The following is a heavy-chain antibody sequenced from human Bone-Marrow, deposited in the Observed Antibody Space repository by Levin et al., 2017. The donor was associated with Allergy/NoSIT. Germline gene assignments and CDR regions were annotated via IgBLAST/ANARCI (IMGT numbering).Heavy chain of an antibody. CDR3: ARGGRSIDP. V-gene: IGHV3-11*01. D-gene: IGHD3-16*01. CDR1: GFTFSDYY. CDR2: ISTSGSTI. J-gene: IGHJ5*02. Sequence: GESLKISCAASGFTFSDYYMSWIRQAPGKGLEWVSYISTSGSTIYYTDSVKGRFTISRDSAKNSLYLQMNSLRAEDTAVYYCARGGRSIDPWGQGTLVTVSS.